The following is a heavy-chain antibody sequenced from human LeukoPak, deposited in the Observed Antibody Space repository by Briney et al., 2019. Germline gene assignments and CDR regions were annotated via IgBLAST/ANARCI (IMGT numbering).Heavy chain of an antibody. J-gene: IGHJ4*02. CDR1: GFIFSNCW. CDR3: ARALSSIERWFGAVDY. CDR2: IKTDASEK. Sequence: GGSLRLSCETSGFIFSNCWMTWVRQAPGKGLEWVANIKTDASEKYYADSVKGRFTISRDNAKMSLYLQMNSLRVEDTAVYYCARALSSIERWFGAVDYWGQGTLVTVSS. D-gene: IGHD3-10*01. V-gene: IGHV3-7*01.